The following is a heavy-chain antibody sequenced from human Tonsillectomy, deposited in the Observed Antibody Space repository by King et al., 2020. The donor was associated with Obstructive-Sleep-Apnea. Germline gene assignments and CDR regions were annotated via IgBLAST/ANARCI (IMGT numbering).Heavy chain of an antibody. V-gene: IGHV1-18*01. CDR2: ISPYSVDT. Sequence: QLVQSGAEVKKPGASVKVSCKASGYTFIDYGISWVRQAPGQGLEWMGWISPYSVDTLYAQKLQGRVTLTRDTSTSTAYMELRNLRSDDTAVYFCARDRRIVGEVMGLDSWGQGTMVTVSP. CDR3: ARDRRIVGEVMGLDS. D-gene: IGHD1-26*01. CDR1: GYTFIDYG. J-gene: IGHJ4*02.